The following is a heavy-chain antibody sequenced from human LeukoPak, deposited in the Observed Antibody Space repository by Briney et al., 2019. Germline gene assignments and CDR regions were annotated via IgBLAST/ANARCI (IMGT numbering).Heavy chain of an antibody. CDR1: GFAFSSQA. CDR3: ASSGWANWFDP. J-gene: IGHJ5*02. Sequence: GGSLRLSCAASGFAFSSQAMSWIRQAPGKGLEWVSYISSSSSYTNYADSVKGRFTISRDNAKNSLYLQMNSLRAEDTAVYYCASSGWANWFDPWGQGTLVTVSS. V-gene: IGHV3-11*03. CDR2: ISSSSSYT. D-gene: IGHD6-19*01.